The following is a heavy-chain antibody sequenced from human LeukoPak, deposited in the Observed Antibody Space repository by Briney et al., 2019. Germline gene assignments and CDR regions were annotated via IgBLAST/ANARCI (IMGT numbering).Heavy chain of an antibody. J-gene: IGHJ4*02. CDR3: TTGESMVGSTIHIRWAD. CDR1: GFTFSNAW. CDR2: IKSKTAGGTI. D-gene: IGHD1-26*01. Sequence: PGGSLRLSCAASGFTFSNAWMTWVRQAPGKGLEWVGRIKSKTAGGTIDYAAPVKGRFTISRDDSKNTLYLQMNSLKTEDTAVYYCTTGESMVGSTIHIRWADWGQGTLVTVSS. V-gene: IGHV3-15*01.